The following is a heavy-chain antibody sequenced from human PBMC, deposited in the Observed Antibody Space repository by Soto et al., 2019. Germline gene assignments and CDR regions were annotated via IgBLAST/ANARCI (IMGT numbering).Heavy chain of an antibody. Sequence: EVQLVESGGGVVRPGGSLRLSCAASGFTFDDYGMSWVRQAPGKGLEWVSGINWNGGSTGYADSVKGRFTISRDNAKNALYLQMNSLRAEDTALSYCARLYSGGWYGPGRYWGQGTLVTVSS. CDR1: GFTFDDYG. V-gene: IGHV3-20*04. CDR3: ARLYSGGWYGPGRY. CDR2: INWNGGST. J-gene: IGHJ4*02. D-gene: IGHD6-19*01.